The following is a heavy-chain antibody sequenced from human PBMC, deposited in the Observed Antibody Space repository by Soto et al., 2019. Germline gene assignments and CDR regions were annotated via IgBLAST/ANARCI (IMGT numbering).Heavy chain of an antibody. CDR2: IIPIFGTA. D-gene: IGHD3-22*01. V-gene: IGHV1-69*13. J-gene: IGHJ5*02. CDR3: ARDPEYYYDSSGYPRYNWFDP. CDR1: GGTFSSYA. Sequence: SVKVSCKASGGTFSSYAISWVRQAPGQGLEWTGGIIPIFGTANYAQKFQGRVTITADESTSTAYMELSSLRSEDTAVYYCARDPEYYYDSSGYPRYNWFDPWGQGTLVTVSS.